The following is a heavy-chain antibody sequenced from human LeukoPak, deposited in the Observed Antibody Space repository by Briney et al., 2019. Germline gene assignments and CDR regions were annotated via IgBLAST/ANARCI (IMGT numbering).Heavy chain of an antibody. D-gene: IGHD3-10*01. CDR3: ARERGSRSLDV. V-gene: IGHV3-7*01. CDR2: IKQDGSEK. Sequence: PGGSLRLSCAASGFTFSNAWMSWVRQAPGKGLEWVANIKQDGSEKYYVDSVKGRFTISRDNAKNSLYLQMNSLRAEDTAVYYCARERGSRSLDVWGQGTTVTVSS. J-gene: IGHJ6*02. CDR1: GFTFSNAW.